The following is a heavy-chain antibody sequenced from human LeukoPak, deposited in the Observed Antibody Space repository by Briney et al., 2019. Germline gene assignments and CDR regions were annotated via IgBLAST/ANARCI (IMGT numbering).Heavy chain of an antibody. CDR3: ARRGYATVTTKYFHH. CDR1: GYTFTSYG. V-gene: IGHV1-18*04. J-gene: IGHJ1*01. D-gene: IGHD4-11*01. CDR2: ISAYNGNT. Sequence: ASVKVSCKASGYTFTSYGISWVRQAPGQGLEWMGWISAYNGNTNYAQKLQGRVTMTTDTSTSTAYMELRSLRSDDTAVYYCARRGYATVTTKYFHHWGQGTLVTVSS.